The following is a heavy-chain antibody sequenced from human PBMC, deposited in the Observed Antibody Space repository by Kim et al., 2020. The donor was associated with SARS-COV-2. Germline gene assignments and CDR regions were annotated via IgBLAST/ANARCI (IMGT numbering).Heavy chain of an antibody. J-gene: IGHJ5*02. CDR3: ARSIGGKGP. V-gene: IGHV4-59*01. CDR2: GST. Sequence: GSTNYNPSLKSRVTISVEPSKNQFSLKLSSVTAADTAVYYCARSIGGKGPWGQGTLVTVSS. D-gene: IGHD2-15*01.